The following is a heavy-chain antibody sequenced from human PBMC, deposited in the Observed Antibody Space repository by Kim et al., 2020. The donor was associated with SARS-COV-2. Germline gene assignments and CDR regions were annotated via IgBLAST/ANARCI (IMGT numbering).Heavy chain of an antibody. CDR1: GFSLSTSGVG. Sequence: SGPTLVNPTQTLTLTCTFSGFSLSTSGVGVGWIRQPPGKALDSLALPFWDGDTRYSPSLRSRLTTTKDTSRNQVVITMTNMDPVDTGTYSGVRRPTKAGTRSGFDYWGQGILVTVSA. CDR2: PFWDGDT. D-gene: IGHD3-3*01. V-gene: IGHV2-5*02. CDR3: VRRPTKAGTRSGFDY. J-gene: IGHJ4*02.